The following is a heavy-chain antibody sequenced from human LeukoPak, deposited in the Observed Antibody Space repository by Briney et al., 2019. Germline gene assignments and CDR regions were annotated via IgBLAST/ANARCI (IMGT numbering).Heavy chain of an antibody. CDR2: INPNSGGT. J-gene: IGHJ4*02. V-gene: IGHV1-2*02. Sequence: GASVKVSCKASGYTFTGYYMHWVRQAPGQGLEWMGWINPNSGGTSYAQKFQGRVTMTRDMSTSTVYMELSSLRSEDTAVYYCARGRQWELRGAYYFDYWGQGTLVTVSS. D-gene: IGHD1-26*01. CDR3: ARGRQWELRGAYYFDY. CDR1: GYTFTGYY.